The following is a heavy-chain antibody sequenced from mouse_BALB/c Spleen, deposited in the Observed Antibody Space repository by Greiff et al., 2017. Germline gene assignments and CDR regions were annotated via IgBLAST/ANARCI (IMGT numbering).Heavy chain of an antibody. D-gene: IGHD2-1*01. CDR3: ARHLYYGNYQVYAMDY. V-gene: IGHV5-9-3*01. Sequence: EVQLVESGGGLVKPGGSLKLSCAASGFTFSSYAMSWVRQTPEKRLDWVATISSGGSYTYYPDSVKGRFTISRDNAKNTLYLQMSSLRSEDTAMYYCARHLYYGNYQVYAMDYWGQGTSVTVSS. J-gene: IGHJ4*01. CDR2: ISSGGSYT. CDR1: GFTFSSYA.